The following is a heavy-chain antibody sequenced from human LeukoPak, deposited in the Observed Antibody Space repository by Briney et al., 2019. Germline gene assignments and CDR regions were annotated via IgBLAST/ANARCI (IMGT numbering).Heavy chain of an antibody. D-gene: IGHD6-6*01. Sequence: GGSLRLSCAASGLTFSSYSMNWVRQAPGKGLEWVSYISSSSTIYYADSVKGRFTISRDNAKNSLYLQMNSLRDEDTAVYYCARALSIAAHNFDYWGQGTLVTVSS. CDR3: ARALSIAAHNFDY. CDR2: ISSSSTI. CDR1: GLTFSSYS. J-gene: IGHJ4*02. V-gene: IGHV3-48*02.